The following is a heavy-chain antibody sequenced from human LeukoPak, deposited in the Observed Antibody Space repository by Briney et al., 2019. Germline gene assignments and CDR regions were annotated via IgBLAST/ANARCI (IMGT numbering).Heavy chain of an antibody. CDR3: TTDEVSWYYFDY. D-gene: IGHD2-15*01. CDR1: GFTFSNAW. V-gene: IGHV3-15*01. J-gene: IGHJ4*02. CDR2: IKSKTDGGTT. Sequence: GGSLRLSCAASGFTFSNAWMSWVHQAPGKGLEWVGRIKSKTDGGTTDYAAPVKGRFTISRDDSKNTLYLQMNSLKTEDTAVYYCTTDEVSWYYFDYWGQGTLVTVSS.